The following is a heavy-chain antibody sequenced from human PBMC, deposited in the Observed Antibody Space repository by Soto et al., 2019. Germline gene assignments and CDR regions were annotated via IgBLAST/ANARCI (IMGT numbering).Heavy chain of an antibody. D-gene: IGHD1-1*01. Sequence: GGSLRLSCAASGFTFSNYGMSWVRQAPGKGLGWVSAVSDNGGRTRYADSVKGRFTISRDNTQNTLYLKMLSLRANDKAIYYCAKDYWNPRYFDNWGQGPPDTVSS. CDR2: VSDNGGRT. CDR3: AKDYWNPRYFDN. CDR1: GFTFSNYG. J-gene: IGHJ4*02. V-gene: IGHV3-23*01.